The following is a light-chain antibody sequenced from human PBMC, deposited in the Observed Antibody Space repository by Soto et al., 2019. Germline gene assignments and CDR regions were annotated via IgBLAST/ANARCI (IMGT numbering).Light chain of an antibody. CDR2: DTS. CDR3: QQYNSYSQT. CDR1: QTIGKY. V-gene: IGKV1-5*01. Sequence: DIQLTQSPSSLSATVGDRVTITCRPSQTIGKYLNWYQQEPGKAPKLLIYDTSYLQSGVPSRFSGSASGTEFTLTISSLQPDDFATYYCQQYNSYSQTYGQGTKVDIK. J-gene: IGKJ1*01.